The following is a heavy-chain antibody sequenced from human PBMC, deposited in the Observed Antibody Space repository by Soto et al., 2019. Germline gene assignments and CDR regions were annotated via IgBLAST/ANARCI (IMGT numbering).Heavy chain of an antibody. Sequence: GGSLRLSCAAFGLTISGKKYVAWVRQAPGKGLEWVARISNDGSNEYYVDSVKGRFTISRDNSKNTLYLQMDSLRAEDTAVYYCAKGEVRGIIPSYFDYWGLGTLVTVSS. J-gene: IGHJ4*02. V-gene: IGHV3-30*18. D-gene: IGHD3-10*01. CDR3: AKGEVRGIIPSYFDY. CDR2: ISNDGSNE. CDR1: GLTISGK.